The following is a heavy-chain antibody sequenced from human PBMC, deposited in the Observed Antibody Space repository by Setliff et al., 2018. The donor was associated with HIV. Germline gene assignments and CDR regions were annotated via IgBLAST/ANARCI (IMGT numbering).Heavy chain of an antibody. J-gene: IGHJ5*02. D-gene: IGHD5-12*01. CDR1: GYTLTEVS. Sequence: ASVKVSCKISGYTLTEVSMHWVRQAPGKGLEWMGYFDPQDGKTIYAQKFQGRVTMTRNTSISTAYMELSSLRSEDTAVYYCARAYSNKDWFDPWGQGTLVTVSS. V-gene: IGHV1-24*01. CDR3: ARAYSNKDWFDP. CDR2: FDPQDGKT.